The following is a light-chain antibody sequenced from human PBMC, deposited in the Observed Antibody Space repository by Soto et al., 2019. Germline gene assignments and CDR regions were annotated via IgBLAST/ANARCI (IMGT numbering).Light chain of an antibody. CDR2: DAP. J-gene: IGKJ4*01. V-gene: IGKV3-11*01. Sequence: EIVLTQSPATLSLSPGERATLSCRASQSVSSYLAGYQQKPGQAPRLLIYDAPNSATGIPARFSGSGSGTDFTRTISSLEPEEFAVYYCQQRSNWLLTFGGGTKVEIK. CDR3: QQRSNWLLT. CDR1: QSVSSY.